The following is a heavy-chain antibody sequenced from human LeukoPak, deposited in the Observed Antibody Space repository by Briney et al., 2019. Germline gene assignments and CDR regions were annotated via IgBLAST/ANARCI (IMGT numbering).Heavy chain of an antibody. V-gene: IGHV4-34*01. D-gene: IGHD4-17*01. CDR2: INHSGGA. CDR1: GFTFSNYA. CDR3: ARGQGTVTTH. J-gene: IGHJ4*02. Sequence: GSLRLSCAASGFTFSNYAMSWVRQPPGKGLEWIGEINHSGGANYNPSLKSRVTISLDTSKNQFSLKLSSVTAADTALYYCARGQGTVTTHWGQGTLVTVSS.